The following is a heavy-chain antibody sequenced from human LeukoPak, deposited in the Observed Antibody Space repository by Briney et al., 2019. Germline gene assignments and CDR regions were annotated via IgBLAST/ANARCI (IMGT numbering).Heavy chain of an antibody. Sequence: GGSLRLSCAASGFTFSSYAMHWVRQAPGKGLEWVAVISYDGSNKYYADSVKGRFTISRDNSKNTLYLQMNSLRAEDTAVYYCARDLRNDSSGYYYGTYYYYGMDVWGQGTTVTVSS. CDR3: ARDLRNDSSGYYYGTYYYYGMDV. CDR1: GFTFSSYA. J-gene: IGHJ6*02. CDR2: ISYDGSNK. V-gene: IGHV3-30-3*01. D-gene: IGHD3-22*01.